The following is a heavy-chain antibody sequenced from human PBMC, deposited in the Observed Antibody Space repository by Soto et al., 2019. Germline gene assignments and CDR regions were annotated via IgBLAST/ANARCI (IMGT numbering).Heavy chain of an antibody. Sequence: PSETLSLTCTVSGGSISSSSYYWGWIRQPPGKGLEWIGRIYYSGSPYYNPSLKSRVTISVDTSKNQFSLKLSSVTAAETAVYYCASQSITMVRGVILVWFDPWGQGTLVTVSS. CDR1: GGSISSSSYY. V-gene: IGHV4-39*01. CDR3: ASQSITMVRGVILVWFDP. CDR2: IYYSGSP. J-gene: IGHJ5*02. D-gene: IGHD3-10*01.